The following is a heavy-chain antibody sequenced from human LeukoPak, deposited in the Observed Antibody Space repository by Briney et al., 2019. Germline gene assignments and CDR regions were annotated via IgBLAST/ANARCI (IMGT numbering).Heavy chain of an antibody. CDR3: ARHPQKYSRNRAGGSFDY. Sequence: SETLSLTCTVSGGSISSSSYYWGWIRQPPGKGLEWIGSIYYSGSTYYNPSLQSRVTISVDTSKNQFSLQLSSVPAADTPVYSCARHPQKYSRNRAGGSFDYWGQGTLVTVSS. D-gene: IGHD1-1*01. V-gene: IGHV4-39*01. J-gene: IGHJ4*02. CDR1: GGSISSSSYY. CDR2: IYYSGST.